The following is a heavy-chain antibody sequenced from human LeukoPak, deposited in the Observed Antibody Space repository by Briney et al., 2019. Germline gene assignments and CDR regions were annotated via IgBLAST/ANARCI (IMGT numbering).Heavy chain of an antibody. J-gene: IGHJ4*02. CDR3: ARTRGNYNNFDS. CDR2: IYHSGST. CDR1: GGSISSSNW. V-gene: IGHV4-4*02. D-gene: IGHD1-26*01. Sequence: PSGTLSLTCAVSGGSISSSNWWSWVRQPPGKGLEWIGEIYHSGSTNYNPSLKSRVTISVDTSKNQFSLKLSSVTAADTAVYFCARTRGNYNNFDSWGQGTLVTVSS.